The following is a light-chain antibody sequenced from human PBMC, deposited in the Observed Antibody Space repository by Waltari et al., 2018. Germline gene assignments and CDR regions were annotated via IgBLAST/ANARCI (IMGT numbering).Light chain of an antibody. CDR2: AAS. Sequence: EIVMTQSPATLSVSPGERATLSCRASQSVSSNLAWYQPKPGQAPRLVIYAASTRATGIPARFSGSGSGTEFTLTISSLQSEDFAVYYCQQYDAWPPLTFGGGTKVEIK. V-gene: IGKV3-15*01. J-gene: IGKJ4*01. CDR1: QSVSSN. CDR3: QQYDAWPPLT.